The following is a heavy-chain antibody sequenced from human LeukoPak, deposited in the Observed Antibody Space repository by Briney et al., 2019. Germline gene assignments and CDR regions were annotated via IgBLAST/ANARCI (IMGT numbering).Heavy chain of an antibody. Sequence: SETLSLTCAVYGGSFSGYYWSWIRQPPGKGLEWIGEINHSGSTNYNPSLKSRVTISVDTSKSQFSLKLSSVTAADTAVYYCARSYGLFDYWGQGTLVTVSS. CDR1: GGSFSGYY. D-gene: IGHD1-26*01. CDR3: ARSYGLFDY. J-gene: IGHJ4*02. CDR2: INHSGST. V-gene: IGHV4-34*01.